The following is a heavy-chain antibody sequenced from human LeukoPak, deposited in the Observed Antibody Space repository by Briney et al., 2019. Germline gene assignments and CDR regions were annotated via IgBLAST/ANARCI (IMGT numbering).Heavy chain of an antibody. Sequence: GGSLRLSCAASGFTFSSYWMSWVRQAPGKGLEWVANIKQDGSEKYYVDSVKGRFSASRDNSRNTIYLQMNSPGPEDTAVYYCARGFASSTFDYWGQGILVSVSS. J-gene: IGHJ4*02. V-gene: IGHV3-7*01. D-gene: IGHD6-13*01. CDR3: ARGFASSTFDY. CDR1: GFTFSSYW. CDR2: IKQDGSEK.